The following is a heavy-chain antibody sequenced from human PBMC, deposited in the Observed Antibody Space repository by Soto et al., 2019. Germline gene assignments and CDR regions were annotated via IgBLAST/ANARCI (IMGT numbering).Heavy chain of an antibody. J-gene: IGHJ6*02. CDR3: ASHFTGVLVLGTSPPGGDNYGWDV. D-gene: IGHD2-15*01. CDR1: GGTFSRYT. Sequence: QVQLVESGAEVKKPGSSVKVSCKASGGTFSRYTFTWVRQAPGQGLEWMGRIIPIVDIPNYAQNFLGRVTITAAKSTSTAYMELRSLTSDATAVYYCASHFTGVLVLGTSPPGGDNYGWDVWGQGTTVSVS. CDR2: IIPIVDIP. V-gene: IGHV1-69*02.